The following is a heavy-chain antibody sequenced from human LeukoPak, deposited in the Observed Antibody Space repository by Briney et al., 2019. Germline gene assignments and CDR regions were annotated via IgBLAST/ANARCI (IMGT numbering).Heavy chain of an antibody. Sequence: SETLSLTCTVSSGXISSYYWSWIRQPPGKGLEWIGNIYYSGSTNYNPSLQSRVTISVDTSKNQFSLKLSSVTAADTAVYYCARQLSYGMDVWGQGTTVTVSS. CDR2: IYYSGST. CDR3: ARQLSYGMDV. V-gene: IGHV4-59*08. CDR1: SGXISSYY. J-gene: IGHJ6*02.